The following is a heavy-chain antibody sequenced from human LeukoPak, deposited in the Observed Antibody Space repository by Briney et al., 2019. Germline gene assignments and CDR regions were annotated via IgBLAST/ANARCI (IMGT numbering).Heavy chain of an antibody. J-gene: IGHJ6*03. V-gene: IGHV4-34*01. CDR3: KAVTYLPYYYYYYMDV. CDR2: INHSGST. D-gene: IGHD2-21*02. Sequence: PSETLSLTCAVYGGSFSGYYWSWIRQPPGKGLEWIGEINHSGSTNYNPSLKSRVTISVDTSKNQFSLKLSSVTAADTAVYYCKAVTYLPYYYYYYMDVWGKGTTVTVSS. CDR1: GGSFSGYY.